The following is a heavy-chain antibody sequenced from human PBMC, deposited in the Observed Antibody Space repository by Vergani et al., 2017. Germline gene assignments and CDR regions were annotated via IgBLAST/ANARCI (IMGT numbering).Heavy chain of an antibody. CDR2: ISGSGGST. Sequence: EVQLLESGGGLVQPGGSLRLSCAASGFTFSSYAMSWVRQAPGKGLEWVSAISGSGGSTYYADSVKGRFTISRDNSKNTLYLKMYRLRAEDTAVYYWAKYGERSIVVSYFDYWGQGTLVTVSS. CDR3: AKYGERSIVVSYFDY. V-gene: IGHV3-23*01. CDR1: GFTFSSYA. D-gene: IGHD1-26*01. J-gene: IGHJ4*02.